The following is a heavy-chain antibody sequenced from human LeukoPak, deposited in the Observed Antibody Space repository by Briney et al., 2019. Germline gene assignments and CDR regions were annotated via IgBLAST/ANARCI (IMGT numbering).Heavy chain of an antibody. V-gene: IGHV4-59*01. J-gene: IGHJ4*02. Sequence: RASETLSLTCTVSGGSISSYYWSWIRQPPGKGLEWIGYIYYSGSTNYNPSLKSRVTISVDTSKNQFSLKLSSVTAADTAVYYCARDDGVTAPFDYWGQGTLVTVSS. CDR2: IYYSGST. D-gene: IGHD2-21*02. CDR3: ARDDGVTAPFDY. CDR1: GGSISSYY.